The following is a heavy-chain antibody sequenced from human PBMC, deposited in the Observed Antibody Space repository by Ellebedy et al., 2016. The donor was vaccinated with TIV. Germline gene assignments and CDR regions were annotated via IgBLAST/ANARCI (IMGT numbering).Heavy chain of an antibody. J-gene: IGHJ4*02. CDR1: GFTFKNYA. D-gene: IGHD1-26*01. CDR2: ISISGGST. Sequence: GESLKISCAASGFTFKNYAMSWVRQAPGKGLEWVSAISISGGSTYYADPVRGRFTISRDNSRNTLYLQMNSLRADDTAVYHCAKGVKWELPLEYWGQGTMVTVSS. CDR3: AKGVKWELPLEY. V-gene: IGHV3-23*01.